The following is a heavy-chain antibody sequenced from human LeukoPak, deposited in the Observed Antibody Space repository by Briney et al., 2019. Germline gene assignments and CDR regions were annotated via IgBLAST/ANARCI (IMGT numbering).Heavy chain of an antibody. J-gene: IGHJ4*02. D-gene: IGHD3-22*01. CDR1: GFTFDDYG. V-gene: IGHV3-20*04. CDR3: ARAQYYYDSSGYTFDY. CDR2: INWNGGST. Sequence: GGSLRLSCAASGFTFDDYGMSWVRQAPGKGLEWVSGINWNGGSTGYADSVKGRFTISRDNAKNSLYLQMNSLRAEDTALYCCARAQYYYDSSGYTFDYWGQGTLVTVSS.